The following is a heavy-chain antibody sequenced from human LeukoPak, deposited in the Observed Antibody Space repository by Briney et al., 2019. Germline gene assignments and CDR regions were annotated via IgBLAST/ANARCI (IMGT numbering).Heavy chain of an antibody. V-gene: IGHV1-46*01. J-gene: IGHJ4*02. D-gene: IGHD5-18*01. Sequence: GASVKVSCKASGYSFTSHYMHWVRQAPGQGLEWMGLINPSGSSTLYAQKFQGRVTMTRDMSTTTDYMELSSLRSEDTAVYYCARENSYGYFDYWGQGTLVTVSS. CDR1: GYSFTSHY. CDR3: ARENSYGYFDY. CDR2: INPSGSST.